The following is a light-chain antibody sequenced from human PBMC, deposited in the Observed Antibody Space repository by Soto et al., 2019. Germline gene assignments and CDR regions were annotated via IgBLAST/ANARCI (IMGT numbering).Light chain of an antibody. CDR2: DNN. CDR3: GAWHDSGSAA. CDR1: SSNIGNNY. J-gene: IGLJ2*01. Sequence: QSVVTRVGSVCRARWQKVTISCSGSSSNIGNNYVPWYQQLPVTAPKLLIYDNNKRPSGIPDRFSGSKSGTSATLGITVLQTGAEADYYCGAWHDSGSAAFGRGTQLPVL. V-gene: IGLV1-51*01.